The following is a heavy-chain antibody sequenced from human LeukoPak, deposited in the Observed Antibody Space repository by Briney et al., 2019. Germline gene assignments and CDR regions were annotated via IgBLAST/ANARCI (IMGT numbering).Heavy chain of an antibody. V-gene: IGHV3-23*01. J-gene: IGHJ4*02. Sequence: PGGSLRLSCAASGFTFSSSAMNWVRQAPGKGLEWVSGISGSGGSTYYADSVKGRFTISRDNSKNTLYLQMNSLRAEDTAVYYCAKRYYDSSPYTDCWGQGTLVTVSA. CDR2: ISGSGGST. D-gene: IGHD3-22*01. CDR3: AKRYYDSSPYTDC. CDR1: GFTFSSSA.